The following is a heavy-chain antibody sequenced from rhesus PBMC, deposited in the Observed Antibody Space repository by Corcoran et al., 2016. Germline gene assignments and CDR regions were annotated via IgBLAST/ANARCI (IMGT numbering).Heavy chain of an antibody. J-gene: IGHJ4*01. Sequence: QVQLQESGPGLVKPSEPLSLPCAVSGASLSSHFWSWIRQPPGKGLEWIGEMDGNRGITQSNPPLNNRVTISKDAPNNQFSLRVTSVTAADTAVYYCARNEDIGTYAKFDYWGQGVLVTVSS. D-gene: IGHD3-16*01. CDR3: ARNEDIGTYAKFDY. CDR2: MDGNRGIT. CDR1: GASLSSHF. V-gene: IGHV4-80*01.